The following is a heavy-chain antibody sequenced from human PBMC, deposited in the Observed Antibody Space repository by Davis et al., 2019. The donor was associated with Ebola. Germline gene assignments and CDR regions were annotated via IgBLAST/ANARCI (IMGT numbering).Heavy chain of an antibody. Sequence: GESLKISCKASGYSFNTHWIGWVRQMPGKGLEWMTHLHPGTSDIKYSPSFQGQVTISVDKSITTAYLQWSSLKASDTAGYYCTSQGHRGSYLIHDYWGQGTQVTVSS. V-gene: IGHV5-51*01. CDR2: LHPGTSDI. CDR3: TSQGHRGSYLIHDY. J-gene: IGHJ4*02. D-gene: IGHD1-1*01. CDR1: GYSFNTHW.